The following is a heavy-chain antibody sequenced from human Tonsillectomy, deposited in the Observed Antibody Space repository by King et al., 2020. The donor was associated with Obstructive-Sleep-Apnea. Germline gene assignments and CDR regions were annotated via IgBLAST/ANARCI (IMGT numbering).Heavy chain of an antibody. CDR2: IYWDDDT. V-gene: IGHV2-5*02. J-gene: IGHJ4*02. D-gene: IGHD3-3*01. CDR3: GHYGRPSILGLVLPGGQHFDY. Sequence: ITLKESGPTLVKPTQTLTLTCTFSGFSLSTSGTGVGWIRQPPGRALEWLALIYWDDDTRFNPSLKRRLTITKDSSRNQVVLTLTGMNPVYTATYYCGHYGRPSILGLVLPGGQHFDYWGQGTLVTVPS. CDR1: GFSLSTSGTG.